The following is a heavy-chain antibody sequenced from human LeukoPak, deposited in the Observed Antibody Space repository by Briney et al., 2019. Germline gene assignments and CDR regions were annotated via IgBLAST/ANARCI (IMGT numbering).Heavy chain of an antibody. CDR2: IYTSGST. CDR3: ARGPAARNAYYYYYMDV. D-gene: IGHD2-2*01. CDR1: GGSISSYY. J-gene: IGHJ6*03. Sequence: KTSETLSLTCTVSGGSISSYYWSWIRQPAGKGLEWIGRIYTSGSTNYNPSLKSRVTMSVDTSKNQFSLKLSSVTAADTAVYYCARGPAARNAYYYYYMDVWGKGTTVTIFS. V-gene: IGHV4-4*07.